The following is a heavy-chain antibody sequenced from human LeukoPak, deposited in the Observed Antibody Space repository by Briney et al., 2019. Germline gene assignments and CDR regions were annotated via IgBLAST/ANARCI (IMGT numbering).Heavy chain of an antibody. D-gene: IGHD3-10*01. CDR3: ARPRWFGEYRYWFDP. CDR2: INHSGST. J-gene: IGHJ5*02. CDR1: GGSFSGYY. Sequence: SETLSLTCAVYGGSFSGYYWSWIRQPPGKGLEWIGEINHSGSTNYNPSLKSRVTISVDTSKNQFSLKLSSVTAADTAVYYCARPRWFGEYRYWFDPWGQGTLATVSS. V-gene: IGHV4-34*01.